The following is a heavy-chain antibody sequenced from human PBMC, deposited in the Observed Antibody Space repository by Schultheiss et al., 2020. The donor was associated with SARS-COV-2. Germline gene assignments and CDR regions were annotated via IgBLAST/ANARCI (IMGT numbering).Heavy chain of an antibody. Sequence: GGSLRLSCAASGFTFSSYSMNWVRQAPGKGLEWVSSISSSSSYIYYADSVKGRFTISRDNAKNTLYLQMNSLRAEDTAVYYCAKGGGSYYYVYWGQGTLVTVSS. V-gene: IGHV3-21*04. CDR3: AKGGGSYYYVY. J-gene: IGHJ4*02. D-gene: IGHD1-26*01. CDR2: ISSSSSYI. CDR1: GFTFSSYS.